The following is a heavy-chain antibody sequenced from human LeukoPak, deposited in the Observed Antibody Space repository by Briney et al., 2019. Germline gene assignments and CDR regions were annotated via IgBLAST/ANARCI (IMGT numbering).Heavy chain of an antibody. CDR3: ARAHAQGRRYAYCSGGSCYSGIDY. CDR2: ISAYNGNT. V-gene: IGHV1-18*01. Sequence: ASVKVSCKASGYTFTSYGISWVRQAPGQGLEWMGWISAYNGNTNYAQKLQGRVTMTTDTSTSTAYMELRSLRSDDTAVYYCARAHAQGRRYAYCSGGSCYSGIDYWGQGTLVTVSS. D-gene: IGHD2-15*01. J-gene: IGHJ4*02. CDR1: GYTFTSYG.